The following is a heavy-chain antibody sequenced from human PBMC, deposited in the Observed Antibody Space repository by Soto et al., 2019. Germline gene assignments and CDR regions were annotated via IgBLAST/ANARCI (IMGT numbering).Heavy chain of an antibody. CDR3: ARDLTEYYGSGSYNPLAH. J-gene: IGHJ4*02. Sequence: QVQLQESGPGLVKPSETLSLTCTVSGGSISSYYWSWIRQPPGKGLEWIGHIFHSGRTNYNPSLKSRVTISIDTSKTQFSLKLSSVTAADTAVYYCARDLTEYYGSGSYNPLAHWGQGTLVTVSS. CDR2: IFHSGRT. CDR1: GGSISSYY. D-gene: IGHD3-10*01. V-gene: IGHV4-59*01.